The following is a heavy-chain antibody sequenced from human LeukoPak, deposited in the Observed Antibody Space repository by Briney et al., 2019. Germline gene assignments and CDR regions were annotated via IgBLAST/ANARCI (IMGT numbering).Heavy chain of an antibody. CDR3: ARGAGCSSTSCYRTSLNY. J-gene: IGHJ4*02. D-gene: IGHD2-2*01. Sequence: SVKVSCKASGGTFSSYAISWVRQAPGQGLEWMGGIIPIFGTANYAQKFQGRVTITADESTSTAYMELSSLRSEDTAVYYCARGAGCSSTSCYRTSLNYWGQGTLVIVSS. CDR1: GGTFSSYA. CDR2: IIPIFGTA. V-gene: IGHV1-69*13.